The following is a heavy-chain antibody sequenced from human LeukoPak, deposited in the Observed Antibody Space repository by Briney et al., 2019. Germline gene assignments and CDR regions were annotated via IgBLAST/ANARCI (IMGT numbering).Heavy chain of an antibody. J-gene: IGHJ4*02. D-gene: IGHD3-10*01. V-gene: IGHV4-61*08. CDR3: ARGTGGYGSVSFDY. CDR2: IYYSGST. CDR1: GGSISSGGYY. Sequence: SETLSLTCTVSGGSISSGGYYWSWIRQHPGKGLEWIGYIYYSGSTNYNPSLKSRVTISVDTSKNQFSLKLSSVTAADTAVYYCARGTGGYGSVSFDYWGQGTLVTVSS.